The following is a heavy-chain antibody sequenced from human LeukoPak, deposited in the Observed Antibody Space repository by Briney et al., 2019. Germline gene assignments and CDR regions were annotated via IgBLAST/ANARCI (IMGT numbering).Heavy chain of an antibody. V-gene: IGHV3-33*01. CDR1: GFTFSSYG. CDR3: ARDLRYFDWLLYGPGPDGGMDV. CDR2: IWYDGSNK. J-gene: IGHJ6*02. Sequence: PGGSLRLSCAASGFTFSSYGMHWVRQAPGKGVEWVAVIWYDGSNKYYADSVKGRFTISRDNSKNTLYLQMNSLRAEDTAVYYCARDLRYFDWLLYGPGPDGGMDVWGQGTTVTVSS. D-gene: IGHD3-9*01.